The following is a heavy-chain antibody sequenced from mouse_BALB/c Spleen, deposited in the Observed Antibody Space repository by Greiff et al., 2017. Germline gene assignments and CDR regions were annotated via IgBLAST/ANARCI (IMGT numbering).Heavy chain of an antibody. D-gene: IGHD2-4*01. CDR1: GFTFSSFG. CDR2: ISSGSSTI. V-gene: IGHV5-17*02. CDR3: ATGALLGLYYDPSWFAY. J-gene: IGHJ3*01. Sequence: EVKLMESGGGLVQPGGSRKLSCAASGFTFSSFGMHWVRQAPEKGLEWVAYISSGSSTIYYADTVKGRFTISRDNPKNTLFLQMTSLRSEDTAMYYCATGALLGLYYDPSWFAYWGQGTLVTVSA.